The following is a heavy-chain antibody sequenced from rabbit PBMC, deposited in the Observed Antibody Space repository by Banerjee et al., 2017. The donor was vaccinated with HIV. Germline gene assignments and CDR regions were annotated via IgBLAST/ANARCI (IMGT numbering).Heavy chain of an antibody. Sequence: QSLEESGGDLVKPEGSLTLTCTASGFSFRNKYVMCWVRQAPGKGLEWIACINTSSGNTVYASWAKGRFTISKTSSTTVTLQMTSMTAADTATYFCARDDIYSGYYFNLWGPGTLVTVS. D-gene: IGHD1-1*01. CDR1: GFSFRNKYV. J-gene: IGHJ4*01. CDR3: ARDDIYSGYYFNL. CDR2: INTSSGNT. V-gene: IGHV1S40*01.